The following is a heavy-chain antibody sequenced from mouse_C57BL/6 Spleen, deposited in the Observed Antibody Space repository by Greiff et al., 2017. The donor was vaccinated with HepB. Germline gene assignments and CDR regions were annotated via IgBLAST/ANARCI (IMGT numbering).Heavy chain of an antibody. CDR1: GFNIKDDY. V-gene: IGHV14-4*01. J-gene: IGHJ4*01. CDR3: TRGKMDY. Sequence: EVQLQQSGAELVRPGASVKLSCTASGFNIKDDYMHWVKQRPEQGLEWIGWIDPENGDTEYASKFQGKATITADTSSNTAYLKLSSLTSEDTAVYYCTRGKMDYWGQGTSVTVSS. CDR2: IDPENGDT.